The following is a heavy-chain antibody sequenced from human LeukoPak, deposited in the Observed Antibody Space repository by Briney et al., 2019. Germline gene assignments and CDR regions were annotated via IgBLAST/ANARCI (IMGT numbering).Heavy chain of an antibody. CDR2: IYYSGST. V-gene: IGHV4-59*01. CDR1: GGSISSYY. CDR3: ARSSSSWYPVDY. D-gene: IGHD6-13*01. Sequence: SETLSLTCTVSGGSISSYYWSWIRQPPGKGLEWIGYIYYSGSTNYKPSLKSRVTISVGTSKNQFSLKLSSVTAADTAVYYCARSSSSWYPVDYWGQGTLVTVSS. J-gene: IGHJ4*02.